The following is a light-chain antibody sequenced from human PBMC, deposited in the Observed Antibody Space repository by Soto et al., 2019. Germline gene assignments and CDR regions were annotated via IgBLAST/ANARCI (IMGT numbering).Light chain of an antibody. CDR3: QSYDSSLSRYV. CDR1: SSNFGAGYD. CDR2: TNT. Sequence: QYMLRDPPSVCWAPGHRVTISCTGGSSNFGAGYDVHWYQQLPGTAPKLLIYTNTNRPSGVPDRFSGSKSGTSASLAITGLQAEDEADYYCQSYDSSLSRYVFGAGTKVTV. J-gene: IGLJ1*01. V-gene: IGLV1-40*01.